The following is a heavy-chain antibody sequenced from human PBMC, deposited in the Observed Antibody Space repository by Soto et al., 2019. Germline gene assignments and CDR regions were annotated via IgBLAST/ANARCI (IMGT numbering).Heavy chain of an antibody. Sequence: EVQLVESGGGLVQPGGSLRLSCAASGFTFSSYWMSWVRQAPGKGLEWVANIKQDGSEKYYVDSVKGRFTISRDNAKNSLYLQMNSLRAEDTAVYYCARVRVGENDACDIWGQGTMVTVSS. D-gene: IGHD2-15*01. CDR2: IKQDGSEK. CDR3: ARVRVGENDACDI. J-gene: IGHJ3*02. CDR1: GFTFSSYW. V-gene: IGHV3-7*03.